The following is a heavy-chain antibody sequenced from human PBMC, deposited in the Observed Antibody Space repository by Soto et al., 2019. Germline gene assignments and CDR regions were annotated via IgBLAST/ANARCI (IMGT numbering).Heavy chain of an antibody. CDR2: ISSSSSYT. D-gene: IGHD1-7*01. CDR3: ARDGRTTYYYYGMDV. J-gene: IGHJ6*02. CDR1: GFTFSDYY. Sequence: GGSLRLSCAASGFTFSDYYMSWIRQAPGKGLEWVSYISSSSSYTNYADSVKGRFTISRDNAKNSLYLQMNSLIAEDTAVYYCARDGRTTYYYYGMDVWGQGTTVTVSS. V-gene: IGHV3-11*06.